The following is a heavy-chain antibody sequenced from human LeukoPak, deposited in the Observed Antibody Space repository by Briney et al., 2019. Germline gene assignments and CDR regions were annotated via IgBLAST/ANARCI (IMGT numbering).Heavy chain of an antibody. CDR2: INPNSGGT. CDR3: ARDPIEYSTPSGDY. Sequence: ASVEVSCKASGYTFTGYYMHWVRQAPGQGLEWMGWINPNSGGTNYAQKFQGRATMTRGTSISTAYMELSRLRSDDTAVYYCARDPIEYSTPSGDYWGQGTLVTVSS. CDR1: GYTFTGYY. J-gene: IGHJ4*02. V-gene: IGHV1-2*02. D-gene: IGHD6-6*01.